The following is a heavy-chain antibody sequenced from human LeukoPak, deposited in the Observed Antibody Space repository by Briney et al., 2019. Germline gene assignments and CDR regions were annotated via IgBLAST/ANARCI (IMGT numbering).Heavy chain of an antibody. D-gene: IGHD6-19*01. J-gene: IGHJ6*02. CDR1: GYTFTSYY. CDR3: ARESIAVAGTGGSFYYGMDV. V-gene: IGHV1-46*01. Sequence: ASVKVSCKASGYTFTSYYMHWVRQAPGQGLEWMGIINPSGGSTSYAQKFQGRVTMTRDTSTSTVYMELSSLRSEDTAVYYCARESIAVAGTGGSFYYGMDVWGQGTTVTVSS. CDR2: INPSGGST.